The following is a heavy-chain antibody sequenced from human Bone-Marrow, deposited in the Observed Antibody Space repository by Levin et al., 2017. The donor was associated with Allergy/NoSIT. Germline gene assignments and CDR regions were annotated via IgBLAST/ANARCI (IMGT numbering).Heavy chain of an antibody. CDR3: AKDPDYGDYSSYWYFDL. CDR2: VSGSGDST. V-gene: IGHV3-23*01. J-gene: IGHJ2*01. CDR1: GFTFRNYV. D-gene: IGHD4-17*01. Sequence: RGESLKISCVVSGFTFRNYVVSWVRQVPGKGLEWVSSVSGSGDSTYYADSVRGRFTISRDNSKNTLYLQMNSLRAEDTAVYYCAKDPDYGDYSSYWYFDLWGRGTLVTVSS.